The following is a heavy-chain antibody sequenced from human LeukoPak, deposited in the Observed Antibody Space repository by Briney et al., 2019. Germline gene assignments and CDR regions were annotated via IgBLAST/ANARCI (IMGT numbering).Heavy chain of an antibody. J-gene: IGHJ4*02. V-gene: IGHV3-23*01. CDR3: AKSFRSYYYDSSGEPFDY. D-gene: IGHD3-22*01. Sequence: GGSLRLSCAASGFTFSSYAMSWVRQAPGKGLEWVSAISGSGGSTYYADSVKGRFTISRDNSKNTLYLQMNSLRAEDTAVYYCAKSFRSYYYDSSGEPFDYWGQGTLVTVSS. CDR1: GFTFSSYA. CDR2: ISGSGGST.